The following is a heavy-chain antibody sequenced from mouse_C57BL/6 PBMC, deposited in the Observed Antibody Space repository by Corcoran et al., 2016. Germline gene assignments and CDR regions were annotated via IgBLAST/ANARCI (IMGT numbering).Heavy chain of an antibody. Sequence: QIQLVQSGPELKKPGETVKISCKASGYTFTTSGMRWVKQAPGKGLKWMGWINTYSGVPTYADDFKGRFAFSLDTSASPAYLQINNLKNEDTATDVCAREEGPSWDWFAYWGQGTLVTVSA. D-gene: IGHD4-1*01. CDR2: INTYSGVP. CDR1: GYTFTTSG. J-gene: IGHJ3*01. CDR3: AREEGPSWDWFAY. V-gene: IGHV9-3*01.